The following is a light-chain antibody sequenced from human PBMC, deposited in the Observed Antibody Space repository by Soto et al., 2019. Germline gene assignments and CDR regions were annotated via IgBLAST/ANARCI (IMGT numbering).Light chain of an antibody. CDR3: QQYGSSPRT. V-gene: IGKV3-15*01. Sequence: EIVMTQSPATLSVSPGEGATVSCRASQSVSSHLAWYQHKPGQAPRLLFYDASTRATGIPARFSGSGSGTEFTLTISRLEPEDFAVYYCQQYGSSPRTFGQGTKADIK. CDR2: DAS. J-gene: IGKJ1*01. CDR1: QSVSSH.